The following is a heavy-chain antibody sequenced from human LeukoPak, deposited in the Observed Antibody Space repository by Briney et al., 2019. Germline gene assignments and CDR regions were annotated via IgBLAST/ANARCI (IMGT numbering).Heavy chain of an antibody. CDR1: GLSFTNFC. Sequence: GGSLRLSCAVSGLSFTNFCMSWFRQAPGGGLEWVANIHPEGNEKYHVESVKGRFTISTDNTKNLLFLQMNGLRVEDTAVYYCARGDAFSGDHWGQGTLVTVSS. CDR3: ARGDAFSGDH. CDR2: IHPEGNEK. J-gene: IGHJ4*02. V-gene: IGHV3-7*04.